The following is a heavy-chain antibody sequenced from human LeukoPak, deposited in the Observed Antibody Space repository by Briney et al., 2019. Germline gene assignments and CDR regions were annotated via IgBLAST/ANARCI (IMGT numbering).Heavy chain of an antibody. CDR3: ARASGDWGSWGYYYYYGMDV. J-gene: IGHJ6*02. CDR2: IYYGGST. CDR1: GGSISSGDYY. V-gene: IGHV4-61*08. Sequence: SETLSLTCTVSGGSISSGDYYWSWIRQPPGKGLEWIGYIYYGGSTNYNPSLKSRVTISVDTSKNQFSLKLSSVTAADTAVYYCARASGDWGSWGYYYYYGMDVWGQGTTVTVSS. D-gene: IGHD2-21*02.